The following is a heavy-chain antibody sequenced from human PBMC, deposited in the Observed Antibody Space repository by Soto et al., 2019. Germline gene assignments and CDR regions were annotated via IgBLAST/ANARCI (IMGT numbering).Heavy chain of an antibody. CDR1: GASISSGGYS. CDR2: IYHSGST. Sequence: QLQLEESGSGLVMPSQTMSLTCAVSGASISSGGYSWSWIRQPPGKGLEWIGYIYHSGSTYYNPSLKSRVTISEDRSKNQFSLRLSSVTAADTAVYYCAIVPSPWGQGTLVTVSS. J-gene: IGHJ5*02. V-gene: IGHV4-30-2*01. CDR3: AIVPSP.